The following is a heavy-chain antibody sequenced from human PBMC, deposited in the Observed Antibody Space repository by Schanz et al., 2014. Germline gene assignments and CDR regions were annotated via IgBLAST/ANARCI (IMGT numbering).Heavy chain of an antibody. J-gene: IGHJ4*02. CDR3: ARDVPINDY. CDR1: GYTFNNHG. V-gene: IGHV1-46*02. D-gene: IGHD2-2*01. Sequence: QVQLVQSGAEVKKPGASATVSCKASGYTFNNHGISWVRQAPGQGLEWMGKINPSSGTTRIAQNYQGRLTVTRDTSTSTVDMELSNLRSDDTAVYYCARDVPINDYWGQGTPVTVSS. CDR2: INPSSGTT.